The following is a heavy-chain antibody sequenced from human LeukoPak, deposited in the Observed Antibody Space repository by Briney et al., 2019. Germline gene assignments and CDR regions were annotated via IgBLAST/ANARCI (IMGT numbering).Heavy chain of an antibody. CDR3: AKDGTPSIMITFGGFIDPFDY. J-gene: IGHJ4*02. Sequence: GGSLRLSCAASGFTFSSYGMHWVRQAPGKGLEWVAFIRYDGSNKYYADSVKGRFTISRDNSKNTLYLQMNSLRAEDTAVYYCAKDGTPSIMITFGGFIDPFDYWGQGTLVTVSS. CDR1: GFTFSSYG. D-gene: IGHD3-16*02. V-gene: IGHV3-30*02. CDR2: IRYDGSNK.